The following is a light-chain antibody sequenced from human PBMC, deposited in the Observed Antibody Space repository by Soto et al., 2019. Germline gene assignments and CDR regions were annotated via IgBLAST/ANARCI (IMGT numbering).Light chain of an antibody. V-gene: IGLV2-14*01. CDR1: SSDVGGYNY. CDR3: SSYTSSSNYV. J-gene: IGLJ1*01. Sequence: SVLTQPASVSGSPGQSIAISCTGTSSDVGGYNYVSWYQQHPGKAPKLMIYEVSNRPSGVSNRFSGSKSGNTASLTIPGLQAEDEADYYCSSYTSSSNYVFGNGTKVTVX. CDR2: EVS.